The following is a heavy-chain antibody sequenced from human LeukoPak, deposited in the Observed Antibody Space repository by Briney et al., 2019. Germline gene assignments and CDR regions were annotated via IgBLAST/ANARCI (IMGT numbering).Heavy chain of an antibody. CDR3: ARGVVPYSSSPSLDY. D-gene: IGHD6-6*01. CDR1: GGTFSSYA. J-gene: IGHJ4*02. Sequence: GASVKVSCKASGGTFSSYAISWVRQAPGQGLEWMGRIIPIFGTANYAQKFQGRVTITTDESTSTAYMELSSLRSEDTAVYYCARGVVPYSSSPSLDYWGQGTLVTVSS. CDR2: IIPIFGTA. V-gene: IGHV1-69*05.